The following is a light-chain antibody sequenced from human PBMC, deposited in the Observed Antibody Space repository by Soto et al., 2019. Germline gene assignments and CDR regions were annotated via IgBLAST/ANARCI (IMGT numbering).Light chain of an antibody. CDR1: GSDVGSYKY. Sequence: QSVLTQPASVSGSPGQSITISCTGTGSDVGSYKYVSWYQQHPGKAPKLIIFEVSNRPSGVSDRFSGSKSGNMASLTISGLQAEDEADYYCSSYTSISSLGVFGTGTKLTVL. CDR3: SSYTSISSLGV. V-gene: IGLV2-14*01. CDR2: EVS. J-gene: IGLJ1*01.